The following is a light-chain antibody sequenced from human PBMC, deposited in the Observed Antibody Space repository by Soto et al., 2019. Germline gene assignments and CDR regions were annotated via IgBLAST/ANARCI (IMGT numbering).Light chain of an antibody. CDR2: AAS. V-gene: IGKV1-39*01. CDR1: QSISSY. J-gene: IGKJ1*01. Sequence: DIQMTQSPSSLSASVGDRVTITCRASQSISSYLNWYQQKPGKAPKLLISAASSLQSGVPSRFSVSGSGTDFMFTISSLQPEDFANSYCQKSDSTPPEWTFGQGNKVEVK. CDR3: QKSDSTPPEWT.